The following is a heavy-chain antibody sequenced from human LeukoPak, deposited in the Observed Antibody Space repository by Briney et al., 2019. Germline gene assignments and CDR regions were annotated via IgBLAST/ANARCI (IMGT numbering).Heavy chain of an antibody. CDR1: GFTFSSYG. V-gene: IGHV3-33*01. J-gene: IGHJ2*01. CDR2: IWYDGSTE. CDR3: ARDRAVAAVAAIYWYFDL. D-gene: IGHD6-19*01. Sequence: GSLRLSCAASGFTFSSYGMHWVRQAPGKGLEWVAVIWYDGSTEYYADSVKGRFTISRDNSKNTLYLQMNSLRAEDTAVYHCARDRAVAAVAAIYWYFDLWGRGTLVTVSS.